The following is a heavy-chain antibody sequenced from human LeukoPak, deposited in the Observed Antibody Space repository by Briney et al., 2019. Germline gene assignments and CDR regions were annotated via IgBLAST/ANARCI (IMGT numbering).Heavy chain of an antibody. CDR1: GYTFTSYY. CDR2: INPSGGST. CDR3: ARVAYGGNSHSDAFDI. D-gene: IGHD4-23*01. V-gene: IGHV1-46*01. Sequence: ASVKVSCKASGYTFTSYYIHWVRQAPGQGLEWMGIINPSGGSTSCAQKFQGRVTMTRDTSTSTVYMELSSLRSEDTAVYYCARVAYGGNSHSDAFDIWGQGTMVTVSS. J-gene: IGHJ3*02.